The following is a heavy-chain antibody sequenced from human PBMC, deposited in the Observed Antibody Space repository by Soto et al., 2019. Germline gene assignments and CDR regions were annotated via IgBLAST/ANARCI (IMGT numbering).Heavy chain of an antibody. V-gene: IGHV1-18*01. CDR1: GYNFNSFG. Sequence: QVPLVQSGAEVRKPGASVKVSCKASGYNFNSFGITWVRQAPGQGLEWMGWISAHNGHTDYAQKFRGRVTMSTDTSTSTAYMELRSLRSDDTAVYFCAREWELLGYYFDYWGPGTLVTVSS. J-gene: IGHJ4*02. CDR2: ISAHNGHT. D-gene: IGHD2-15*01. CDR3: AREWELLGYYFDY.